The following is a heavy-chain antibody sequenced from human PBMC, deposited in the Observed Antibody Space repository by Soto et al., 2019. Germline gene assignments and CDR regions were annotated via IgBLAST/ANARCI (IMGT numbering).Heavy chain of an antibody. D-gene: IGHD6-6*01. Sequence: LSLTCTLSRGSISSGRYYWSWIRQHPGKGLEWIGYIYYSGSTYYNPSLKSRVTISVDTSKNQFSLKLSSVTAADTAVYYCARMGLYSSSSFFDYWGQGTLVTVSS. CDR1: RGSISSGRYY. CDR3: ARMGLYSSSSFFDY. CDR2: IYYSGST. V-gene: IGHV4-31*03. J-gene: IGHJ4*02.